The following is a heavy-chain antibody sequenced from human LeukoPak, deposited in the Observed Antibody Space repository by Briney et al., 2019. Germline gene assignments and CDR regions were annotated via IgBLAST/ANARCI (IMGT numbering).Heavy chain of an antibody. CDR1: GGSISSGGSS. CDR3: ARVETLGYCSGGSCLEY. J-gene: IGHJ4*02. CDR2: ISHSGST. Sequence: PSQILSLTCAVTGGSISSGGSSWSWIRQPPGKSLEWIGAISHSGSTSYNPSLKSRVTILGDISKNQFSLNLNSVTAADTAVYYCARVETLGYCSGGSCLEYWGQGTLVSVSS. V-gene: IGHV4-30-2*01. D-gene: IGHD2-15*01.